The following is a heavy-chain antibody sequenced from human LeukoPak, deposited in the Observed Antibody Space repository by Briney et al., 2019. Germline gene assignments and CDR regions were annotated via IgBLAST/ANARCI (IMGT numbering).Heavy chain of an antibody. CDR2: ISSSGSTI. Sequence: PGGSLRLSCAASGFTFSDYYMSWIRQAPGKGLEWVSYISSSGSTIYYADSVKGRFTISRDNSKNTLYLQMNSLRAEDTAVYYCARGIAAASSGSGIYNWFDPWGQGTLVTVSS. CDR1: GFTFSDYY. CDR3: ARGIAAASSGSGIYNWFDP. D-gene: IGHD6-13*01. J-gene: IGHJ5*02. V-gene: IGHV3-11*01.